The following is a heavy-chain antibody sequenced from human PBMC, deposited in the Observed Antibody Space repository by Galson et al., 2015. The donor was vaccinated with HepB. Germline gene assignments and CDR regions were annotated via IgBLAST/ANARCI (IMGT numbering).Heavy chain of an antibody. V-gene: IGHV1-69*13. CDR3: ARSMVRGRAIQNAFDI. CDR2: IIPIFGTG. CDR1: GGTFSSYA. D-gene: IGHD3-10*01. J-gene: IGHJ3*02. Sequence: SVKVSCKASGGTFSSYAISWVRQAPGQGLEWMGGIIPIFGTGNYAQKFQGRVTITADESTSTAYMELSSLRSEDTAVYYCARSMVRGRAIQNAFDIWGQGTMVTVSS.